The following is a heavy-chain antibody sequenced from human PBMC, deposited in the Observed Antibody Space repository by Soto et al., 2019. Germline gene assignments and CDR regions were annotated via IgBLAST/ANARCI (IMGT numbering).Heavy chain of an antibody. CDR1: GGSISSYY. V-gene: IGHV4-59*12. Sequence: SETLSLTCTVSGGSISSYYWSWIRQPPGKGLEWIGYIYYSGSTNYNPSLKSRVTISVDTSKNQFSLKLSSVTAADTAVYFCARGVTVFGLVSRFWFDPWGQGTVVTVSS. J-gene: IGHJ5*02. CDR2: IYYSGST. D-gene: IGHD3-3*01. CDR3: ARGVTVFGLVSRFWFDP.